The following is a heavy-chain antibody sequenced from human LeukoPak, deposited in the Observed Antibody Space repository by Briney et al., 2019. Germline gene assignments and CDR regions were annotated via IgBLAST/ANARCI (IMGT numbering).Heavy chain of an antibody. D-gene: IGHD1-26*01. V-gene: IGHV3-74*01. Sequence: GGSLRLSCAASGFTFSSYWMHWVRQAPGKGLVWVSRINSDGSTTTYADSVKGLFTISRDNAENTLYLQMNSLRAEDTAVYYCARGYSGSYRVDYWGQGTLVTVSS. CDR3: ARGYSGSYRVDY. CDR2: INSDGSTT. J-gene: IGHJ4*02. CDR1: GFTFSSYW.